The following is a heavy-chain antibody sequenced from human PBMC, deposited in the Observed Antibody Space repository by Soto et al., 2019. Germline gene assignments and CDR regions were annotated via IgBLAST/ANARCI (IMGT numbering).Heavy chain of an antibody. J-gene: IGHJ6*02. V-gene: IGHV1-18*01. CDR1: GYTFTSFG. D-gene: IGHD6-19*01. Sequence: QVQLVQSGAEVKKPGASVKVSCKASGYTFTSFGISWVRQAPGQGLEWMGWISAYNGNTNYAQKLQGRVTMTTDTSTSTAYMELRSLRSDDTAVYYCARSVGEWLTYYYYGMDVWGQGTTVTVSS. CDR2: ISAYNGNT. CDR3: ARSVGEWLTYYYYGMDV.